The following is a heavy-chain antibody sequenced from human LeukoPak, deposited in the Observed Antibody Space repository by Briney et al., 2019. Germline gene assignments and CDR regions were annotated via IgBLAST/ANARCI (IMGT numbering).Heavy chain of an antibody. V-gene: IGHV3-23*01. CDR2: ISGSGGST. CDR1: GFTFSSYA. CDR3: AKLRPGGTWELPDY. J-gene: IGHJ4*02. D-gene: IGHD1-26*01. Sequence: GGSRRLSCAASGFTFSSYAMSWVRQAPGKGLEWVSAISGSGGSTYYADSVKGRFTISRDNSKNTLYLQMNSLRAEDTAVYYCAKLRPGGTWELPDYWGQGTLVTVSS.